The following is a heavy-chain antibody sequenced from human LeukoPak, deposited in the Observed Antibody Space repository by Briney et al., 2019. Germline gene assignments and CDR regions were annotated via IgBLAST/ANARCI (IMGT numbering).Heavy chain of an antibody. J-gene: IGHJ5*02. CDR3: ARDNYGGNFPNWFDP. V-gene: IGHV4-59*01. CDR1: GGSISSYY. D-gene: IGHD4-23*01. Sequence: PSETPSLTCTVSGGSISSYYWSWIRQPPGKGLEWIGYIYYSGSTNYNPSLKSRVTISVDTSKNQFSLKLSSVTAADTAVYYCARDNYGGNFPNWFDPWGQGTLVTVSS. CDR2: IYYSGST.